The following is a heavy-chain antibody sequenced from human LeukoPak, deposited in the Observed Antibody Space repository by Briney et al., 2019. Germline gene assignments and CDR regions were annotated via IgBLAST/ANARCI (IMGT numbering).Heavy chain of an antibody. CDR3: TAVRGHYDSSGYSGY. Sequence: GGSLRLSCAASGFTFSSYAMSWVRQAPGKGLEWVSAISGSGGSTYYADSVKGRFTISRDNSKNTLYLQMNSLRAEDTAVYYCTAVRGHYDSSGYSGYWGQGTLVTVSS. CDR1: GFTFSSYA. D-gene: IGHD3-22*01. J-gene: IGHJ4*02. V-gene: IGHV3-23*01. CDR2: ISGSGGST.